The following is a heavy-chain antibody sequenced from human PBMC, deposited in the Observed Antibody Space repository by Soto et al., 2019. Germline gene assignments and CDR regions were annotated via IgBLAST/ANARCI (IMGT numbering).Heavy chain of an antibody. CDR2: VAASGST. V-gene: IGHV4-4*07. D-gene: IGHD1-26*01. J-gene: IGHJ6*02. CDR1: GGSISGFF. CDR3: ARGSSAHYYYGLDV. Sequence: SSETLSLTCTVSGGSISGFFWTWVRQPPGMPLEGLGHVAASGSTAYNPSLRRRLSLSLDVSKNRFSLELTSVTAADTATYFCARGSSAHYYYGLDVWGQGTTVTVSS.